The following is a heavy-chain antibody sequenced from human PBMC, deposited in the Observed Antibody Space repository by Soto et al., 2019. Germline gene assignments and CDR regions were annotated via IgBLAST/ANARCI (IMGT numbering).Heavy chain of an antibody. CDR2: ISSTSSTI. CDR1: GFPFSIYS. V-gene: IGHV3-48*01. D-gene: IGHD3-10*01. CDR3: ATYYGSGSYFPDHYYYGMDV. Sequence: PGGSLRLSCAASGFPFSIYSMNWVRQAPGKGLEWISYISSTSSTIYYADSVKGRFTISRDNAKNSLYLQMNSLRAEDTAVYYCATYYGSGSYFPDHYYYGMDVWGQGTTVTSP. J-gene: IGHJ6*02.